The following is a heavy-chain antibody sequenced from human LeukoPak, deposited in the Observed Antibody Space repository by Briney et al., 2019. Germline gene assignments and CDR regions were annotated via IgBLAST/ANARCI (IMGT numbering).Heavy chain of an antibody. CDR3: ARLSRVRGVITPDY. Sequence: PSETLSLTCTVSSGSISTGSYYWSWIRQPAGKGLEWIGRVSTSGTTKYSPSLNSRVTILLDTSKNQFSLRLSSVTAADTAVYYCARLSRVRGVITPDYWGQGTLVTVSS. CDR2: VSTSGTT. CDR1: SGSISTGSYY. J-gene: IGHJ4*02. D-gene: IGHD3-10*01. V-gene: IGHV4-61*02.